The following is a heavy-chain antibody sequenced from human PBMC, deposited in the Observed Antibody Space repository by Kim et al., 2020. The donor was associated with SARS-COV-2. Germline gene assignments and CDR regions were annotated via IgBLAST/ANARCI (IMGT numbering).Heavy chain of an antibody. CDR1: GGSISSYY. J-gene: IGHJ4*02. Sequence: SETLSLTCTVSGGSISSYYWSWIRQPPGKGLEWIGYIYYSGSTNYNPSLKSRVTISVDTSKNQFSLKLSSVTAADTAVYYCARAVAGLYYFDYWGQGTLVTVSS. V-gene: IGHV4-59*01. CDR3: ARAVAGLYYFDY. D-gene: IGHD6-19*01. CDR2: IYYSGST.